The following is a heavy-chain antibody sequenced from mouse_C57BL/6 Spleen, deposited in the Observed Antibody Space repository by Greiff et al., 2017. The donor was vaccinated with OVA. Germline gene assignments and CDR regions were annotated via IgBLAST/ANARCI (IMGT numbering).Heavy chain of an antibody. CDR3: ARSSGDGVYFDY. Sequence: VQLQQSGPELVKPGASVKISCKASGYTFTDYYMNWVKQSHGKSLEWIGDINPNNGGTSYNQKFKGKATLTVDKSSSTAYMELRSLTSEDSAVYYCARSSGDGVYFDYWGQGTTLTVSS. CDR1: GYTFTDYY. CDR2: INPNNGGT. V-gene: IGHV1-26*01. J-gene: IGHJ2*01. D-gene: IGHD3-3*01.